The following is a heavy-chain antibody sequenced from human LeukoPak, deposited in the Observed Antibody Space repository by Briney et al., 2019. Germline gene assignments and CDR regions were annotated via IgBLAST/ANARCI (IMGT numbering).Heavy chain of an antibody. V-gene: IGHV3-21*01. CDR1: GFTFSSYS. Sequence: GGSLRLSCAASGFTFSSYSMNWVRQAPGKGLEWVSSISSSSSYIYYADSVKGRFTISRGNAKNSLYLQMNSLRAEDTAVYYCARLKGSGAFDIWGQGTTVTVSS. CDR3: ARLKGSGAFDI. CDR2: ISSSSSYI. J-gene: IGHJ3*02.